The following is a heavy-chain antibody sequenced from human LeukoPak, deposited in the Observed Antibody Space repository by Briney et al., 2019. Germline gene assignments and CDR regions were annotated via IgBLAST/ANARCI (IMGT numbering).Heavy chain of an antibody. Sequence: PGGSLRLSCAASGFTFSSYAMSWVRQAPGKGLEWVSAISGSGGSTYYADSVKGRFTISRDNSKNTLYLQMNSLRAEDTAVYYCARRECGGDCPLDAFDIWGQGTMVTVSS. V-gene: IGHV3-23*01. CDR1: GFTFSSYA. J-gene: IGHJ3*02. CDR2: ISGSGGST. D-gene: IGHD2-21*02. CDR3: ARRECGGDCPLDAFDI.